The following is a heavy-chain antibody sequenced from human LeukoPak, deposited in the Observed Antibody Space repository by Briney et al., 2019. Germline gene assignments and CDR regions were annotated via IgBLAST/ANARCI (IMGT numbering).Heavy chain of an antibody. V-gene: IGHV3-7*05. Sequence: PGGSLRLSCAASGFTFSRHWMSWVRQAPGKGLEWVANIKRDVSEKYYVDSVKGRFTISRDNAKNSLYLQMNSLTAEDTAVYYCARTPRILLFDYWGQGTLVTVSS. CDR2: IKRDVSEK. CDR1: GFTFSRHW. J-gene: IGHJ4*02. CDR3: ARTPRILLFDY. D-gene: IGHD5-18*01.